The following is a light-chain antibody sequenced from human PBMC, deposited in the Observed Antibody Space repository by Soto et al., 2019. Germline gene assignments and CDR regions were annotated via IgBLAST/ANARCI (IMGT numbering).Light chain of an antibody. CDR2: DVT. CDR1: SSDVGGYDF. J-gene: IGLJ2*01. V-gene: IGLV2-14*03. CDR3: SSYKSNRDVL. Sequence: QSALTQPASVSGSPGQSITISCTGTSSDVGGYDFVSWYQQYPGKAPKLMIYDVTNRPSGVSSRFSGSKSGNTASLTISGLQAEDEADYYCSSYKSNRDVLFGGGTKLTVL.